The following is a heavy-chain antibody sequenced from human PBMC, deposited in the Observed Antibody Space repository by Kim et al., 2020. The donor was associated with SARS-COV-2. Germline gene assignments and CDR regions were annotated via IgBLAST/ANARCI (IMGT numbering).Heavy chain of an antibody. V-gene: IGHV3-33*01. J-gene: IGHJ3*02. Sequence: GGSLRLSCAVSGFTFSSYGIHWVRQAPGKGLEWVAVIWYDGSNKYYADSVKGRFTISRDNSKNTLYLQMNSLRAEDTAVYYCARGDGFLEWLPLYAFDI. CDR1: GFTFSSYG. CDR2: IWYDGSNK. D-gene: IGHD3-3*01. CDR3: ARGDGFLEWLPLYAFDI.